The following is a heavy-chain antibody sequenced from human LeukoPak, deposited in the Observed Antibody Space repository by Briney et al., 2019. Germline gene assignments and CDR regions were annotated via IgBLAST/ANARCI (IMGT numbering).Heavy chain of an antibody. J-gene: IGHJ4*02. CDR3: ARQGAVAGTSSGIYDS. V-gene: IGHV3-9*01. D-gene: IGHD6-19*01. CDR2: ISWNSDNI. CDR1: GFTFNDYA. Sequence: GGSLRLSCAASGFTFNDYAMHWVRQAPGKGLEWVSGISWNSDNIVYADSVKGRFTISRDNAKSSLYLQMNSLRAEDTAFYYCARQGAVAGTSSGIYDSWGQGTLVTVSS.